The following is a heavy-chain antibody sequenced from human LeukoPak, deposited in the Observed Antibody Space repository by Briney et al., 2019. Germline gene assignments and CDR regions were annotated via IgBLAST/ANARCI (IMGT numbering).Heavy chain of an antibody. CDR3: TKEGAVTGSMWFDH. J-gene: IGHJ5*02. V-gene: IGHV3-13*01. D-gene: IGHD6-19*01. CDR2: IGTAGDT. CDR1: GFTFSSYD. Sequence: PGGSLRLSCAASGFTFSSYDMHWVRQATGKGLEWVSAIGTAGDTYYPGSVKGRFTISRDNSKSTMYVQMNSLRTEDTAVYYCTKEGAVTGSMWFDHWGQGTLVTVSS.